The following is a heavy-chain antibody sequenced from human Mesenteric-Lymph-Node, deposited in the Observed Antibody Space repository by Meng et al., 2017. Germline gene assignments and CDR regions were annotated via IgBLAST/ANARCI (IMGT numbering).Heavy chain of an antibody. Sequence: SETLSLTCTVSGGSISSSSYYWGWIRQPPGKGLEWIGSIYYSGSTYYNPSLKSRVTISVDTSKNQFSLKLSSVTAADTAVYYCAGLDYYDSSGYTYWGQGTLVTVAS. D-gene: IGHD3-22*01. J-gene: IGHJ4*02. CDR1: GGSISSSSYY. CDR3: AGLDYYDSSGYTY. CDR2: IYYSGST. V-gene: IGHV4-39*07.